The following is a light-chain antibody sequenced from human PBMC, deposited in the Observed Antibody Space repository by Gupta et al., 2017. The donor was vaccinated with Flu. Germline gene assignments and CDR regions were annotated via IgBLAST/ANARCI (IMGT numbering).Light chain of an antibody. CDR3: SSYTGSVTV. V-gene: IGLV2-14*01. J-gene: IGLJ3*02. Sequence: QSALTQPASVSGSPGQSITISCTGTSSDIGAYNYVSWYQQYPGKVPKLLIYEVSYRPAGISDRFSGSKSGNTASLTISGLQADDEDDYYCSSYTGSVTVFGGGTKLTVL. CDR1: SSDIGAYNY. CDR2: EVS.